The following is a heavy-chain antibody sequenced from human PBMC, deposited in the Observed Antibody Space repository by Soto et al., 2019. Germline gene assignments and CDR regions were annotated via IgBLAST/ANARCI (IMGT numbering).Heavy chain of an antibody. CDR3: ARDDSSGYYYYYYGMDV. CDR1: GFTFSSYP. D-gene: IGHD3-22*01. Sequence: QVQLVESGGGVVQPGRSLRLSCAASGFTFSSYPMHWVRQAPGKGLEWVAVISYDGSNKYYADSVKGRFTISRDNSKNTLYLQMNSLRAEDTAVYYCARDDSSGYYYYYYGMDVWGQGTTVTVSS. V-gene: IGHV3-30-3*01. CDR2: ISYDGSNK. J-gene: IGHJ6*02.